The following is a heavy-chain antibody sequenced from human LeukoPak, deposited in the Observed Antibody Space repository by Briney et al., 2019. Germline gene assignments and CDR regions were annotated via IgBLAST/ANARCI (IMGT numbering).Heavy chain of an antibody. CDR3: ARSSGWSRFDY. Sequence: SRTLSLTCAISGDSVSSNSAAWNCIRQSPSSGLEWLGRTYYRSKWFNDYAVSVESRMTINPDTSKNQFSLQRNSVTPEDSAVYYCARSSGWSRFDYWGQGTLVTVSS. CDR1: GDSVSSNSAA. J-gene: IGHJ4*02. V-gene: IGHV6-1*01. CDR2: TYYRSKWFN. D-gene: IGHD6-19*01.